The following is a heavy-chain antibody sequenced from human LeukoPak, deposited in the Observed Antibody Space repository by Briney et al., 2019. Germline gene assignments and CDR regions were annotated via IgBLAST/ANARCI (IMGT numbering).Heavy chain of an antibody. V-gene: IGHV3-23*01. CDR2: VSGSGGTT. Sequence: GGSLRLSCAASGLTFSSYAMSWVRQAPGNGLEWVSGVSGSGGTTYYADSVKGRFTVSRDNSKNTLYLQMNSLRAEDTAIYYCAKDWNWNYYGSTVYWGQGTLVTVSS. CDR1: GLTFSSYA. J-gene: IGHJ4*02. D-gene: IGHD3-10*01. CDR3: AKDWNWNYYGSTVY.